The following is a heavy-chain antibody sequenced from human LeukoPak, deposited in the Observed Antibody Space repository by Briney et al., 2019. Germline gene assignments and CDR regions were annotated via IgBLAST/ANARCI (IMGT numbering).Heavy chain of an antibody. D-gene: IGHD3-22*01. CDR1: GGSISSSSYY. V-gene: IGHV4-39*01. Sequence: SETLSLTCTVSGGSISSSSYYWGWIRQPPGKGLEWIGSIYYSGSTYYNPSLKSRVTISVDTSKNQFSLKLSSVTAADTAVYCCARRPSDSSGYYYNYYYYMDVWGKGTTVTVSS. J-gene: IGHJ6*03. CDR3: ARRPSDSSGYYYNYYYYMDV. CDR2: IYYSGST.